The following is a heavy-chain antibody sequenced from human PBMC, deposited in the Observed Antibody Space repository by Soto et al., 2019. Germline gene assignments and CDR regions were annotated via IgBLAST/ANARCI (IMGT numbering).Heavy chain of an antibody. Sequence: QVQLVQSGADVKKPGASVKVPCNASGYTFTSYDINWVRQATRQGLEWMGWMNTNSGNTGHAQKFQGRVTVTRNTSISTVYMELSSLRSEDTAVYYCAIGRYSNIWYDSFDYWGQGTLVTVSS. CDR3: AIGRYSNIWYDSFDY. CDR1: GYTFTSYD. V-gene: IGHV1-8*02. D-gene: IGHD6-13*01. J-gene: IGHJ4*02. CDR2: MNTNSGNT.